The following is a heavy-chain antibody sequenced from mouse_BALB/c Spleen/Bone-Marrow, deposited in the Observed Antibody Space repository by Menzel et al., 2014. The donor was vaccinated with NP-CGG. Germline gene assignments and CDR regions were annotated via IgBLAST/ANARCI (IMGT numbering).Heavy chain of an antibody. Sequence: VQLQQSGPELVKPGASVKISCKASGYSFTGYFMNWVMQSHGKSLECIGRINPYNGDTFYNQKFKGKATLTVDKSSSTADMELGSLASEDSAVYYCARGGLLRAMDYWGQGTSVTVSS. CDR2: INPYNGDT. CDR3: ARGGLLRAMDY. D-gene: IGHD2-3*01. CDR1: GYSFTGYF. V-gene: IGHV1-20*02. J-gene: IGHJ4*01.